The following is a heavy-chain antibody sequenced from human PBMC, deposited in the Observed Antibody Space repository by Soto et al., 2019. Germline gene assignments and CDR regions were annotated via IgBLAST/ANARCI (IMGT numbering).Heavy chain of an antibody. CDR3: AREGWRWLRYGDFHAFDI. CDR1: GFTFSSYW. Sequence: GGSLRLSCAASGFTFSSYWMSWVRQAPGKGLEWVANIKQDGSEKYYVDSVKGRFTISRDNAKNSLYLQMNSLRAEDTAVYYCAREGWRWLRYGDFHAFDIWGQGTMVTVSS. D-gene: IGHD5-12*01. J-gene: IGHJ3*02. CDR2: IKQDGSEK. V-gene: IGHV3-7*05.